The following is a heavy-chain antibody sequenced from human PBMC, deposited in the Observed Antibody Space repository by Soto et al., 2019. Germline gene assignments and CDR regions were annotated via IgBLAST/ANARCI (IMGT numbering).Heavy chain of an antibody. Sequence: GASVKVSCTASGYTFTSYGISWVRQAPGQGLEWMGWISAYNGNTNYAQKLQGRVTMTTDTSTSTAYVELRSLRSDDTAVYYCATLGYCSGGSCYFGYWGQGTLVTVSS. V-gene: IGHV1-18*01. J-gene: IGHJ4*02. CDR2: ISAYNGNT. CDR3: ATLGYCSGGSCYFGY. CDR1: GYTFTSYG. D-gene: IGHD2-15*01.